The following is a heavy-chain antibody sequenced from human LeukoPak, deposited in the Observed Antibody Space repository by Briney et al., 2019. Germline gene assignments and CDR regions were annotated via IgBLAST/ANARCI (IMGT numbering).Heavy chain of an antibody. CDR1: GGTFSSYA. J-gene: IGHJ4*02. D-gene: IGHD3-10*01. CDR3: ARESSGYGSGSYSMGFDY. Sequence: ASVKVSCKASGGTFSSYAISWVRQAPGQGLEWMGGIIPIFGTANYAQKFQGRVTITTDESTSTAYMELSSLRSEDTAVYYCARESSGYGSGSYSMGFDYWGQRTLVTVSS. V-gene: IGHV1-69*05. CDR2: IIPIFGTA.